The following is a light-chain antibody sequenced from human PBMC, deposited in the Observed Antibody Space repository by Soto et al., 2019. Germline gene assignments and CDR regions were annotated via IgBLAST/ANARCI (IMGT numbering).Light chain of an antibody. J-gene: IGKJ5*01. CDR2: DAS. CDR1: QSISSW. Sequence: DIQMAETPSTLSASAGDRVTITCRATQSISSWLAWYQQKPGKAPKLLIYDASNLESGVPSRFSGSGSGTEFTLTISSLQPDDFATYYCQQYNSYPITFDQGTRLEIK. CDR3: QQYNSYPIT. V-gene: IGKV1-5*01.